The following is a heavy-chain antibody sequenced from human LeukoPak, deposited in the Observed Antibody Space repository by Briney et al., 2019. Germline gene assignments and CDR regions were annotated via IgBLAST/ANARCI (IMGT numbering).Heavy chain of an antibody. CDR3: ARGTMVRGDENY. CDR1: GYTFTSYD. D-gene: IGHD3-10*01. J-gene: IGHJ4*02. CDR2: MNPNSGNT. Sequence: ASVKVSCKASGYTFTSYDINWVRQATGQGLEWMGWMNPNSGNTGYAQKFQGRVTMTRNTSISTAYMELSRLRSEDTAVYYCARGTMVRGDENYWGQGTLVTVSS. V-gene: IGHV1-8*01.